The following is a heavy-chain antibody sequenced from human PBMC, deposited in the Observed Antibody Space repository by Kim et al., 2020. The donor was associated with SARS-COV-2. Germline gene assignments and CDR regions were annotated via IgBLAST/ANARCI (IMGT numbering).Heavy chain of an antibody. J-gene: IGHJ4*02. V-gene: IGHV3-23*01. D-gene: IGHD3-10*01. CDR2: IRGSGSSA. CDR1: GFSFSDYA. CDR3: AKALLYGSGSVDY. Sequence: GGSLRLSCTASGFSFSDYAMSWVRQAPGKGLEWVSAIRGSGSSAYYADSAKGRFTISRDNSKNTLYLQMNSLRVEDTAIYYCAKALLYGSGSVDYWGQGTLVTVSS.